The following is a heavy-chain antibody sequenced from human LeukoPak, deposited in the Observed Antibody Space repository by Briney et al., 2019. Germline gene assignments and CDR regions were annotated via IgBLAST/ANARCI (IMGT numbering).Heavy chain of an antibody. Sequence: SETLSLTCTVSGGSVSSGSYYWSWIRQPPGKGLEWIGYIYYSGSTNYNPSLKSRVTISVDTSKNQFSLKLSSVTAADTAVYYCASRPYNSSPFDYWGQGTLVTVSS. D-gene: IGHD6-6*01. CDR2: IYYSGST. V-gene: IGHV4-61*01. J-gene: IGHJ4*02. CDR1: GGSVSSGSYY. CDR3: ASRPYNSSPFDY.